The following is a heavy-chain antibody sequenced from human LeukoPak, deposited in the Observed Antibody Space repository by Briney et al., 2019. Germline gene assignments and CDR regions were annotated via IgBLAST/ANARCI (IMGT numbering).Heavy chain of an antibody. D-gene: IGHD4-11*01. Sequence: PGGSLRLSCAASGFTFSSYAMHWVRQAPGKGLEWVAVISYDGSNKYYADSVKGRFTISRDNSKNTLYLQMNSLRAEDTAVYYCAREATVTGGYYFDYWGQGTLVTVSS. CDR1: GFTFSSYA. CDR3: AREATVTGGYYFDY. CDR2: ISYDGSNK. V-gene: IGHV3-30*04. J-gene: IGHJ4*02.